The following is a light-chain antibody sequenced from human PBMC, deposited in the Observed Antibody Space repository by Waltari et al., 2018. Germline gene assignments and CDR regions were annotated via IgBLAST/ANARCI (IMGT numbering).Light chain of an antibody. CDR2: AAS. CDR3: QKYNDVPQP. CDR1: QEINNH. Sequence: DIQMTQSPSSLSASVGDRVNITCRASQEINNHLAWYQRKPGKLPQLLIYAASTLHSGVPPRFSGSRSGTEFTLTISSLQPEDFATYYCQKYNDVPQPFGGGTKVEIK. J-gene: IGKJ4*01. V-gene: IGKV1-27*01.